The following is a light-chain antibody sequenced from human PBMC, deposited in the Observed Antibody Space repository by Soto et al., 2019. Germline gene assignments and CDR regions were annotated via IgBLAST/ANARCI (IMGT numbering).Light chain of an antibody. CDR1: LSIDTN. CDR2: GAS. J-gene: IGKJ1*01. Sequence: IVMTQSPATVSVSPGERATLSCRASLSIDTNLAWYQQKPGQSPRLLIYGASTRATGIPARFSGSGSGTEFTLTISSLQSEDSAVYYCQQDQNWLLTFGQGTKVEIK. CDR3: QQDQNWLLT. V-gene: IGKV3-15*01.